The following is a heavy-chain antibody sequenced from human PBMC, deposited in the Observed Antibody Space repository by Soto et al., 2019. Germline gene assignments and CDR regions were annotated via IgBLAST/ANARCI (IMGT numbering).Heavy chain of an antibody. D-gene: IGHD6-19*01. CDR1: GCSISSSNW. J-gene: IGHJ6*02. V-gene: IGHV4-4*02. CDR3: ARGVGWYYYGMDV. Sequence: SETLSLTCAVSGCSISSSNWWSWVRQPPGKGLEWIGEIYHSGSTNYNPSLKSRVTISVDKSKNQFSLKLSSVTAADTAVYYCARGVGWYYYGMDVWGQGTTVTVSS. CDR2: IYHSGST.